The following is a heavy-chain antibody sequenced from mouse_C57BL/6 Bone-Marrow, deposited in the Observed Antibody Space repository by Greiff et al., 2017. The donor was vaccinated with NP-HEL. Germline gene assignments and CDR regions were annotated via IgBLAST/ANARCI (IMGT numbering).Heavy chain of an antibody. CDR2: ISSGGSYT. CDR3: ARHPYDYDPAWFAY. Sequence: EVQLQQSGGDLVKPGGSLKLSCAASGFTFSSYGMSWVRQTPDKRLEWVATISSGGSYTYYPDSVKGRFTISRDNAKNTLYLQMSSLKSEDTAMYYCARHPYDYDPAWFAYWGQGTLVTVSA. J-gene: IGHJ3*01. V-gene: IGHV5-6*01. D-gene: IGHD2-4*01. CDR1: GFTFSSYG.